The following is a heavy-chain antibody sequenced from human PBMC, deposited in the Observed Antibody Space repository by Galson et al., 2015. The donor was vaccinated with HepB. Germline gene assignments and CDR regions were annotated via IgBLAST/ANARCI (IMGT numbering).Heavy chain of an antibody. D-gene: IGHD1-26*01. V-gene: IGHV3-30*18. Sequence: SLRLSCAVSGFTFSDYGIHWVRQAPGKGLEWVALISYDGNKKYYAESVKGRFTVSRDNPTNTLYLQMNRLRREDTAVYFCAKDRYASGNFWTELHYWGQGTLVTVSS. CDR2: ISYDGNKK. CDR1: GFTFSDYG. J-gene: IGHJ4*02. CDR3: AKDRYASGNFWTELHY.